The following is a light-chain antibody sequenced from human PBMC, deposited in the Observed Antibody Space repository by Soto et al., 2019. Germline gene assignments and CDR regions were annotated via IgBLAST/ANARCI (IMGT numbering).Light chain of an antibody. V-gene: IGKV1-39*01. J-gene: IGKJ2*01. CDR1: QSISSY. Sequence: DIQMTQSPSSLSASVGDRVTITCLASQSISSYLNWYQQKPGKAPKLLIYAASSLQSGVPSRFSGSGSGTDFTLTISSLEPEDVATYYCQQGYSTPATFGQGTKLEIK. CDR2: AAS. CDR3: QQGYSTPAT.